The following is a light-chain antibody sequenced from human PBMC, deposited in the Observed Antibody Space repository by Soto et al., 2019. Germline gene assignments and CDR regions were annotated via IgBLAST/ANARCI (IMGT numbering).Light chain of an antibody. CDR3: QQYNNWPPT. Sequence: EIVMTQSPATLSVSPGERATLSCRASQSVSSNLAWYQQKPGQAPRLLNYGASTRATGIPARFSGSRSGTEFTPTISSLQSEDFAVYYGQQYNNWPPTFGQGTRLEIK. CDR1: QSVSSN. CDR2: GAS. V-gene: IGKV3-15*01. J-gene: IGKJ5*01.